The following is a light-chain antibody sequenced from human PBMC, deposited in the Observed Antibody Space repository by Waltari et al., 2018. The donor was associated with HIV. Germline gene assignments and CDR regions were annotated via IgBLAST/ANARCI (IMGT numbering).Light chain of an antibody. CDR3: ATWDGSLGGAYV. CDR1: TSNVGSNF. V-gene: IGLV1-47*01. J-gene: IGLJ1*01. Sequence: QSVLPQPPPASGTPGQRVTISCFGYTSNVGSNFVSWYQQRPGTAPKRLIYRDNRRPSGVPDRFSGSKSGASASLAISGLRSEDEGDYYCATWDGSLGGAYVFGAGTKVSVL. CDR2: RDN.